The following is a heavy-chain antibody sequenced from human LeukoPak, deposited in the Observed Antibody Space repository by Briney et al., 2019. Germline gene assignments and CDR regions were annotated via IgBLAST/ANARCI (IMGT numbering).Heavy chain of an antibody. CDR3: ARVELANWFDP. CDR2: IYYSGST. Sequence: PSETLSLTCTVSGGSISSYYWSWIRQPPGKGLVWIGYIYYSGSTNYNPSLKSQVTISVDTSKNQFSLKLSSVTAADTAVYYCARVELANWFDPWGQGTLVTVSS. V-gene: IGHV4-59*01. J-gene: IGHJ5*02. CDR1: GGSISSYY. D-gene: IGHD6-13*01.